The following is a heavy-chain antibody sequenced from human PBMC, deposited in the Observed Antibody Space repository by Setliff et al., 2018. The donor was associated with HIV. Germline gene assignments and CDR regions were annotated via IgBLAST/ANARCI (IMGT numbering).Heavy chain of an antibody. CDR2: ISAYNGNT. V-gene: IGHV1-18*01. J-gene: IGHJ5*02. CDR3: ARDKTPIFGVVIATNWFDP. Sequence: ASVKVSCKASGYTFTSYGISWVRQAPGQGLEWMGWISAYNGNTSYAQKLQGRVTMTRDTSTTTVYMELRSLRSEDTAVYYCARDKTPIFGVVIATNWFDPWGQGTLVTVSS. D-gene: IGHD3-3*01. CDR1: GYTFTSYG.